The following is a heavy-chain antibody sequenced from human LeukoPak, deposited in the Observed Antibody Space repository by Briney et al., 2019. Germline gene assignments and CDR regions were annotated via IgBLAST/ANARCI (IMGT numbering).Heavy chain of an antibody. CDR1: GGSITSYY. J-gene: IGHJ4*02. V-gene: IGHV4-4*07. CDR2: IYTSGST. D-gene: IGHD3-22*01. Sequence: SETLSLTCTVSGGSITSYYWSWIRQPAGEGLEWIGRIYTSGSTNYTPSLKSRVTMSVDTSKNQLSLKLSSVTAADTAVYYCARSGYYYESSGYYYLDYWGQGTLVTVSS. CDR3: ARSGYYYESSGYYYLDY.